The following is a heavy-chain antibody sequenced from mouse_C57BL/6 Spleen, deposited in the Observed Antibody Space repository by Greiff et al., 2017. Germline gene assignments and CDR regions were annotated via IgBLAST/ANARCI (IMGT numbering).Heavy chain of an antibody. V-gene: IGHV1-26*01. J-gene: IGHJ4*01. CDR3: ARYPDYDRYYYAMDY. D-gene: IGHD2-4*01. CDR2: INPNNGGT. Sequence: VQLKQSGPELVKPGASVKISCKASGYTFTDYYMNWVKQSHGKSLEWIGDINPNNGGTSYNQKFKGKATLTVDKSSSTAYMELRSLTSEDSAVYYCARYPDYDRYYYAMDYWGQGTSVTVSS. CDR1: GYTFTDYY.